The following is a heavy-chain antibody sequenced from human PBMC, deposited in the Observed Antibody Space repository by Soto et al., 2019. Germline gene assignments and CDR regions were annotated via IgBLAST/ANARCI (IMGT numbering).Heavy chain of an antibody. CDR3: ATRTPNYYYGMDV. V-gene: IGHV1-3*01. Sequence: SVKVSYKASRYTFTSYAMHWVRQAPGQRLEGMGWINAGNGNTKYSQKFQGRVTITRDTSASTAYMELSSLRSEDTAVYYCATRTPNYYYGMDVWGQGTTVTVSS. CDR1: RYTFTSYA. CDR2: INAGNGNT. J-gene: IGHJ6*02.